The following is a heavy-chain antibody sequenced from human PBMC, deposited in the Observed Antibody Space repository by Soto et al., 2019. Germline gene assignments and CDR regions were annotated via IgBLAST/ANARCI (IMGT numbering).Heavy chain of an antibody. J-gene: IGHJ4*02. CDR2: IRSKAYGGTT. D-gene: IGHD6-19*01. Sequence: PGGSLRLSCTASGFTFGDYAMSWFRQAPGKGLEWVGFIRSKAYGGTTEYAASVKGRFTISRDDSKSIAYLQMNSLKTEDTAVYYCTRVVIAVGPDPDYWGQGTLVTVSS. V-gene: IGHV3-49*03. CDR3: TRVVIAVGPDPDY. CDR1: GFTFGDYA.